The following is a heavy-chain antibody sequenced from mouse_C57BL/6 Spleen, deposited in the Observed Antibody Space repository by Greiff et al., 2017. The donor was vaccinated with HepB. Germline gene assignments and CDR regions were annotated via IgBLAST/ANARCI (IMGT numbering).Heavy chain of an antibody. V-gene: IGHV1-54*01. CDR1: GYAFTNYL. CDR2: INPGSGGT. Sequence: QVQLQQSGAELVRPGTSVKVSCKPSGYAFTNYLIEWVKQRPGQGLEWIGVINPGSGGTNYNEKFKGKATLTADKSSSTAYMQLSSLTSEDSAVYFCARRDYAMDYWGQGTSVTVSS. CDR3: ARRDYAMDY. J-gene: IGHJ4*01.